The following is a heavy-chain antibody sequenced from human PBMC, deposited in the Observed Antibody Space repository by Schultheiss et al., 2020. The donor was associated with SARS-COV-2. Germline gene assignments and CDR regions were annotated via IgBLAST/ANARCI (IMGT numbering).Heavy chain of an antibody. CDR2: INHSGST. J-gene: IGHJ2*01. CDR1: GGSFSGYY. Sequence: SETLSLTCAVYGGSFSGYYWSWIRQPPGKGLEWIGEINHSGSTNYNPSLKSRVTISVDTSKNQFSLKLSSVTAADTAVYYCARTPPRITIFGVVIIGGYFDLWGRGTLVTVSS. CDR3: ARTPPRITIFGVVIIGGYFDL. D-gene: IGHD3-3*01. V-gene: IGHV4-34*01.